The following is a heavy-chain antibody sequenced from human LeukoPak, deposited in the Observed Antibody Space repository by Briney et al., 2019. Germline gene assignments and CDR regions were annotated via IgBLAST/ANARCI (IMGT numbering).Heavy chain of an antibody. Sequence: PGGSLRLSCAPSGFTFSEDVMHWVRHPPGGRPRWVSRISPDGSIIDYADSVKGRFTISRDNARKTVYLQMSSLTAEDGAMYYCAREFRSGGHPLRYFDSWGQGVLVTVSS. J-gene: IGHJ4*02. CDR3: AREFRSGGHPLRYFDS. CDR2: ISPDGSII. CDR1: GFTFSEDV. V-gene: IGHV3-74*01. D-gene: IGHD6-19*01.